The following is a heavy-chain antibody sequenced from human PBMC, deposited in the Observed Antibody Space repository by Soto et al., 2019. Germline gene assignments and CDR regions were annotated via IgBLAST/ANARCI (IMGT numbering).Heavy chain of an antibody. CDR1: GFTFSSYA. V-gene: IGHV3-23*01. CDR3: AKDRVLPRFGGSYNWFDP. J-gene: IGHJ5*02. D-gene: IGHD3-10*01. CDR2: ISGSGGST. Sequence: GGSLRLSCAASGFTFSSYAMSWVRQAPGKGLEWVSAISGSGGSTYYADSVKGRFTISRDNSKNTLYLQMNSLRAEDTAVYYCAKDRVLPRFGGSYNWFDPWGQGTLVTVSS.